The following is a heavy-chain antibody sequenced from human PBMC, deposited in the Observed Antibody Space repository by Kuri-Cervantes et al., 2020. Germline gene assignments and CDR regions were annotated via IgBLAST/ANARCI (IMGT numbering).Heavy chain of an antibody. Sequence: GESLKISCAASGFTFSSYAMHWVRQAPGKGLEWVAVISYDGSNKYYADSVKGRFTISRDNSKNTLYLQMNSLRAEDTDVYYCARDGDSSGYWPYYYYGMDVWGQGTTVTVSS. CDR3: ARDGDSSGYWPYYYYGMDV. V-gene: IGHV3-30-3*01. D-gene: IGHD3-22*01. CDR2: ISYDGSNK. J-gene: IGHJ6*02. CDR1: GFTFSSYA.